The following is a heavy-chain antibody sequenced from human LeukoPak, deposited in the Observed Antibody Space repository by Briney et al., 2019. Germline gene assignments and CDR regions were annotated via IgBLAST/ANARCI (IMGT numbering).Heavy chain of an antibody. CDR2: IIPILGIA. J-gene: IGHJ4*02. V-gene: IGHV1-69*02. Sequence: ASVKVSCKASGGTFSSYTISWVRQAPGQGREWMGRIIPILGIANYAQKFPGRVTITADKSTSTAYMELSSLRSEDTAVYYCARALITTTSGPPDYYFDYWGQGTLVTVSS. CDR1: GGTFSSYT. D-gene: IGHD1-14*01. CDR3: ARALITTTSGPPDYYFDY.